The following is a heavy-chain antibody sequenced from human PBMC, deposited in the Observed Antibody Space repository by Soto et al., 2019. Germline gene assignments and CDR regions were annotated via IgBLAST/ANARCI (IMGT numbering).Heavy chain of an antibody. J-gene: IGHJ4*02. D-gene: IGHD4-17*01. Sequence: SETLYLTCAVSGSSISSGGYSCNWIRQPPGKSLEWIGYIYHSGSTYYNPSLKSRITISVDRSKNQFSLKLSSVSFAVTAVYYCARGMTTVTTFDYWGQGTLVTVSS. V-gene: IGHV4-30-2*01. CDR3: ARGMTTVTTFDY. CDR1: GSSISSGGYS. CDR2: IYHSGST.